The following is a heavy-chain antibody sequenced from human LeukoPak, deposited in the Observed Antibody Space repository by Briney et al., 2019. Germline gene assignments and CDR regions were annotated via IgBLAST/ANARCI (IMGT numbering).Heavy chain of an antibody. CDR2: INYDGATT. J-gene: IGHJ4*02. V-gene: IGHV3-74*01. CDR1: GFNFSSYW. CDR3: GRGRPRVYSGYVIDY. Sequence: GGSLRLSCAASGFNFSSYWMHWVRQDPAKGLVWISRINYDGATTSYADSVKGRFTISRDNAKNTLYLQMNSLRAEDTAAFYCGRGRPRVYSGYVIDYWGQGTPITVSS. D-gene: IGHD5-12*01.